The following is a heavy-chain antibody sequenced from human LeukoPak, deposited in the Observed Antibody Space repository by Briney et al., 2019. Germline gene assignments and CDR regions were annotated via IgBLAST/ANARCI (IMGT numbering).Heavy chain of an antibody. CDR2: INHSGST. CDR3: ARDSTNIVVVPAAMRGYLDSLYGMDV. V-gene: IGHV4-34*01. D-gene: IGHD2-2*01. CDR1: GGSFSDFY. J-gene: IGHJ6*02. Sequence: KPSETLSLTCAVYGGSFSDFYCSWIRQPPGKGLEWIGEINHSGSTNSNPSLRSRVTISVDTSKTQFSLKLRSVTPEDTAVYYCARDSTNIVVVPAAMRGYLDSLYGMDVWGQGTTVTVSS.